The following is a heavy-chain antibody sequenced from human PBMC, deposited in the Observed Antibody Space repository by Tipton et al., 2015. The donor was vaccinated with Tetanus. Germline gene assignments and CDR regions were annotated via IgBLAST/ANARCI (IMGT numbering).Heavy chain of an antibody. D-gene: IGHD6-19*01. V-gene: IGHV3-53*01. Sequence: SLRLSCVASGFIVSSHYMSWVRQAPGKGLEWVSVMYSGGDTYYVDSVKGRFSISRDNAKNTLYLQMDSLRVEDTAVYYCVRDGGSSGWLAYWGQGILVIVSA. J-gene: IGHJ4*02. CDR2: MYSGGDT. CDR1: GFIVSSHY. CDR3: VRDGGSSGWLAY.